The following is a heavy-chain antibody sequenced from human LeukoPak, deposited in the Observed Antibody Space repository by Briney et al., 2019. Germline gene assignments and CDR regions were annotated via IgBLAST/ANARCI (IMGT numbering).Heavy chain of an antibody. CDR3: AKDPPYYYDSSGLNDY. CDR2: ISGSGGST. D-gene: IGHD3-22*01. CDR1: GFTFSSYA. J-gene: IGHJ4*02. Sequence: GGSLRLSCAASGFTFSSYAMSWVRQAPGTGLERVSAISGSGGSTYYADSVKGRFTISRDNSKNTLYLQMNSLRAEDTAVYYCAKDPPYYYDSSGLNDYWGQGTLVTVSS. V-gene: IGHV3-23*01.